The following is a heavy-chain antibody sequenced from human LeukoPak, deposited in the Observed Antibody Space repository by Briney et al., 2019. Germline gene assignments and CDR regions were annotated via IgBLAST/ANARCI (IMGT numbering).Heavy chain of an antibody. CDR1: GGSFSGYY. V-gene: IGHV4-34*01. J-gene: IGHJ4*02. CDR2: INHSGST. CDR3: ARGLKDY. Sequence: PSETLSLTCAVYGGSFSGYYWSWIRQPPGKGLEWIGEINHSGSTNYNPSLKSRVTISVDTSKNQFSLKLSSVTAADTAVYYGARGLKDYWGQGTLVTVSS.